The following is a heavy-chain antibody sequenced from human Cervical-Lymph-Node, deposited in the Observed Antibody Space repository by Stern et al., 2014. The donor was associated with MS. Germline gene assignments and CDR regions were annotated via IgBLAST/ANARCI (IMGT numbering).Heavy chain of an antibody. D-gene: IGHD6-13*01. CDR2: IIPIFGTA. Sequence: VQLVQSGAEVKKPGSSVKVSCKASGGTFSRYAISWVRQAPGPGLEWMGGIIPIFGTANYAQKFQGRVTITADESTSTAYMELSSLRSEDTAVYYCARDGAAAVGDYWGQGTLVTVSS. CDR3: ARDGAAAVGDY. CDR1: GGTFSRYA. V-gene: IGHV1-69*01. J-gene: IGHJ4*02.